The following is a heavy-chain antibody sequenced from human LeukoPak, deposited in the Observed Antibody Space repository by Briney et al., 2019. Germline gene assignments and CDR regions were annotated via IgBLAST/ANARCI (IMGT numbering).Heavy chain of an antibody. Sequence: SQTLSLTCAISGNSVSSNSAAWNWIRQSPSRGLEWLGRTYYRSKWYNDYALSVKSRITINPDTSKNQFSLQLNSVTPEDAAVYYCAQSLGSSDWMGNWFDRWGQGMLVTVSS. V-gene: IGHV6-1*01. CDR1: GNSVSSNSAA. CDR2: TYYRSKWYN. D-gene: IGHD6-13*01. J-gene: IGHJ5*02. CDR3: AQSLGSSDWMGNWFDR.